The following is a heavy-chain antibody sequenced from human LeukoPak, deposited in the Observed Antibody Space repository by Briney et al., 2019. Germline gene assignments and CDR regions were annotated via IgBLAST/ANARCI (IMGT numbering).Heavy chain of an antibody. V-gene: IGHV1-2*02. CDR1: GYTLTGYY. Sequence: ASVKVSCKASGYTLTGYYMHWVRQAPGQGLEWMGWINPNSGGTNYAQKFQGRVTMTRDTSISTAYMELSRLRSDDTAVYYCARAGWFGELGVYMDVWGKGTTVTISS. CDR3: ARAGWFGELGVYMDV. J-gene: IGHJ6*03. CDR2: INPNSGGT. D-gene: IGHD3-10*01.